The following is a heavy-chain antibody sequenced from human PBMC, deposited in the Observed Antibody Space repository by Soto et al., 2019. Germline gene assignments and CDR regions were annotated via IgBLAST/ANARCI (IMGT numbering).Heavy chain of an antibody. CDR3: ARESWYSSSSVYSGAFDI. V-gene: IGHV3-33*01. D-gene: IGHD6-6*01. Sequence: GGSLRLSCAASGFTFISYGMHWVRQAPGKGLEWVAVIWYDGSNKYYADSVKGRFTISRDNSKNTLYLQMNSLRAEDTAVYYCARESWYSSSSVYSGAFDIWGQGTMVTVSS. CDR1: GFTFISYG. CDR2: IWYDGSNK. J-gene: IGHJ3*02.